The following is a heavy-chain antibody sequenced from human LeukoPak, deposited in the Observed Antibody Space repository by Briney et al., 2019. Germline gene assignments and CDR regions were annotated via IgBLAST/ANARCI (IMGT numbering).Heavy chain of an antibody. CDR2: IRSKGYGETT. D-gene: IGHD5-18*01. V-gene: IGHV3-49*03. CDR1: GFTFGDYA. CDR3: ARELRYTYGQYYFDF. Sequence: GGSLRLSCTTSGFTFGDYAMSWFRQAPGKGLEWVGFIRSKGYGETTEYAACVKGRFTISRDDSKSIAYLQMNSLKTEDTAVYYCARELRYTYGQYYFDFWGQGTLVTVSS. J-gene: IGHJ4*02.